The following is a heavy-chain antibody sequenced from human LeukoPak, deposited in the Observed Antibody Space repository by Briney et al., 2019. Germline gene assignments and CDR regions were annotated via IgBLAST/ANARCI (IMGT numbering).Heavy chain of an antibody. Sequence: PGGSLRLTCAASGFTFSSYAMSWVRQAPGKGLEWVSAISGSGGSTYYADSVKGRFTISRDNSKNTLYLQMNSLRAEDTAVYYCAKESYSSSWYGYDYWGQGTLVTVSS. CDR3: AKESYSSSWYGYDY. V-gene: IGHV3-23*01. J-gene: IGHJ4*02. D-gene: IGHD6-13*01. CDR2: ISGSGGST. CDR1: GFTFSSYA.